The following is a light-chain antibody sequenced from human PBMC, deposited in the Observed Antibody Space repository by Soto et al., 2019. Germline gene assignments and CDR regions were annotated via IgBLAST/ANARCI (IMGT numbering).Light chain of an antibody. CDR3: QQYVSSPT. V-gene: IGKV3-20*01. Sequence: ETVSTQYPGTLSLSRGETATLPCGASQSVSNNYLAWYQQKPGQAPRRLIYGASSRATGIPDRFSGSGSGTDFTLTISRLEPEDFAVYYCQQYVSSPTFGEGTRLEIK. CDR1: QSVSNNY. J-gene: IGKJ5*01. CDR2: GAS.